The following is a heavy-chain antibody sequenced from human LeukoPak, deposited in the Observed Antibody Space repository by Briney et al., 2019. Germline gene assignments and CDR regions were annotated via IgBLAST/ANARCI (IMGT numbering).Heavy chain of an antibody. J-gene: IGHJ3*02. CDR2: INPNSGGT. CDR3: ARVWGAYDVRAFDI. V-gene: IGHV1-2*02. CDR1: GYTFTGYY. D-gene: IGHD3-10*02. Sequence: GASVKVSCKASGYTFTGYYMHWVRQAPGQGLEWMGWINPNSGGTNYAQKFQGRVTMTRDTSISTAYMELSRLRSDDTAVYYCARVWGAYDVRAFDIWGQGTMVTVSS.